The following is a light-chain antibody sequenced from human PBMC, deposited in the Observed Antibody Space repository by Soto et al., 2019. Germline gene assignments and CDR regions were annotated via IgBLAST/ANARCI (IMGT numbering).Light chain of an antibody. V-gene: IGKV3-15*01. CDR2: GAS. Sequence: EIVMTQSPATLSVSPGERATLSCRASQSVSSDLAWYHQKPSQAPRLLIYGASTRATGIPARFSGSGSGTEFTLTINSLQSEDFAVYYCQQYNNWPRTFGQGTKVDIK. CDR1: QSVSSD. J-gene: IGKJ1*01. CDR3: QQYNNWPRT.